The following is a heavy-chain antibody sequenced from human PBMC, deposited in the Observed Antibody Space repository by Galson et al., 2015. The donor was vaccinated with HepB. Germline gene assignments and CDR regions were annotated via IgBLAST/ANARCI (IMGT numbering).Heavy chain of an antibody. J-gene: IGHJ4*02. D-gene: IGHD6-19*01. V-gene: IGHV3-23*01. CDR2: ISGSGGST. CDR1: GFTFSSYA. CDR3: AKVKQWLGYFDY. Sequence: SLRLSCAASGFTFSSYAMSWVRQAPGKGLEWVSAISGSGGSTYYADSVKGRFTISRDNSKNTLYLQMNSLRAEDTAVYYCAKVKQWLGYFDYWGQGTLVTVSS.